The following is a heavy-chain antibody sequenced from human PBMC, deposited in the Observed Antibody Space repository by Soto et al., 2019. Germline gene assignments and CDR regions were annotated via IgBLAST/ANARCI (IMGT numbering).Heavy chain of an antibody. V-gene: IGHV1-18*01. Sequence: ASVKVSCKASGYPFDTYGINWVRQAPGQRPEWMGWISAYNGQTDYAQNFQGRVTMATDTSTNTAYMELRNLRSDDTAVYYCARDPHEFWNDNYYDPWGPGVLVTVSS. CDR2: ISAYNGQT. CDR3: ARDPHEFWNDNYYDP. J-gene: IGHJ5*02. D-gene: IGHD3-3*01. CDR1: GYPFDTYG.